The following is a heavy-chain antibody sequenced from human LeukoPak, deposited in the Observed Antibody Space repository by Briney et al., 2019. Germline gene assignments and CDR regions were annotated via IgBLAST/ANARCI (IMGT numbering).Heavy chain of an antibody. CDR1: GFTFSVDW. J-gene: IGHJ3*02. CDR3: VTECSSSSSRAFDI. Sequence: GGSLRLSCAPSGFTFSVDWIDCVCQPPAKGLVWVSRISIDGNSTTYADSVKGRFTISIDNAKNTLYLQMNSLRAEDTAVYYCVTECSSSSSRAFDIWGQGTLVTVSS. CDR2: ISIDGNST. V-gene: IGHV3-74*01. D-gene: IGHD6-6*01.